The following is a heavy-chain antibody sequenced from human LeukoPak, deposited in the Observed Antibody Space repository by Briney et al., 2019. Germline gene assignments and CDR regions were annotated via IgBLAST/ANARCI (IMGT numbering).Heavy chain of an antibody. CDR3: ATAPILRGEAGEQYKYGMDV. Sequence: SGTLSLTCAVSVGSISSGNWWSWVRQSPGKGREWIGEVYHNGTPNYNPSLKSRVTISADTFKSHFSLKLTSVTAADTAVYYCATAPILRGEAGEQYKYGMDVWGQGTTVIVSS. CDR2: VYHNGTP. CDR1: VGSISSGNW. V-gene: IGHV4-4*02. D-gene: IGHD2-2*02. J-gene: IGHJ6*02.